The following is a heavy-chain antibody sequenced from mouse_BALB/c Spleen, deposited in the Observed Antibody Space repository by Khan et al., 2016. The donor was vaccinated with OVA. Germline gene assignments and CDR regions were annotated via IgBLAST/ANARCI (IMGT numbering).Heavy chain of an antibody. Sequence: VQLKESGPGLVAPSQSLSITCTVSGFSLTDYGVSWIRQPPGKGLEWLGLIWGGGSTYYNSVLTSRLSISKDNSKSQVFLKMNSLQTDDTAMYYCAKLLWSHYYAMDYWGQGTSVTVSS. V-gene: IGHV2-6-5*01. CDR3: AKLLWSHYYAMDY. J-gene: IGHJ4*01. CDR1: GFSLTDYG. D-gene: IGHD1-1*02. CDR2: IWGGGST.